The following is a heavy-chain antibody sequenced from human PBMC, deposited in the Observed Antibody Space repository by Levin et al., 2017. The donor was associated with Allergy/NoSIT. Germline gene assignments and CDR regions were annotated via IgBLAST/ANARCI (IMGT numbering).Heavy chain of an antibody. V-gene: IGHV3-13*01. CDR3: ARGRYCGNTSCYRSYYFDY. Sequence: PGGSLRLSCAASGFTFSRYDMHWVRQDTGKGLEWVSAIGNAGDTYYPDSVKGRFTISRDDAKDSLYLQLNSLRAGDTAVYYCARGRYCGNTSCYRSYYFDYWGQGTLVTVSS. J-gene: IGHJ4*02. CDR1: GFTFSRYD. CDR2: IGNAGDT. D-gene: IGHD2-2*01.